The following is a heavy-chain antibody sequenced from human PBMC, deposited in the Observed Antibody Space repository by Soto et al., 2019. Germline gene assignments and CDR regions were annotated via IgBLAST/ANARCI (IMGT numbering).Heavy chain of an antibody. Sequence: QVQLVESGGGVVQPGRSLRLSCAASGFTFSSYGMHWVRQAPGKGLEWVAVISYDGSNKYYADSVKGRFTISRENSKNTLYLQMNSLRAEDTAVYYWAKDALRFLEWSIFGMDVWGQGTTVTVSS. CDR2: ISYDGSNK. CDR3: AKDALRFLEWSIFGMDV. J-gene: IGHJ6*02. V-gene: IGHV3-30*18. CDR1: GFTFSSYG. D-gene: IGHD3-3*01.